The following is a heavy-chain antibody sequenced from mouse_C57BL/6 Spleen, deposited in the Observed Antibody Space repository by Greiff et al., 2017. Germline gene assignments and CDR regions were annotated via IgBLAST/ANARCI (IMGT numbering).Heavy chain of an antibody. CDR2: IDPEDGET. CDR3: AKDDSDWYFDV. Sequence: EVKLVESGAELVKPGASVKLSCTASGFNIKDYYMHWVKQRTEQGLEWIGRIDPEDGETKYAPKFQGKATITADTSSNTAYLQLSSLTSEDTAVYYCAKDDSDWYFDVWGTGTTVTVSS. J-gene: IGHJ1*03. CDR1: GFNIKDYY. D-gene: IGHD3-2*01. V-gene: IGHV14-2*01.